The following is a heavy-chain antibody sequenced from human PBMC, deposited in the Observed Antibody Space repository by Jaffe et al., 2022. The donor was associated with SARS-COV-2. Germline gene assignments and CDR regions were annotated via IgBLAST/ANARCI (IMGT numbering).Heavy chain of an antibody. CDR2: ISGSGSGSIT. CDR1: RFTFSSYT. CDR3: AKLPADYGDPLGL. Sequence: QLVESGGGLVQPGGSLRLYCAASRFTFSSYTMTWVRQAPGKGLEWVSGISGSGSGSITYYADSVKGRFTISRDNSNNTLYLQMNSLRAEDTAVYYCAKLPADYGDPLGLWGQGTLVTVSS. J-gene: IGHJ4*02. D-gene: IGHD4-17*01. V-gene: IGHV3-23*04.